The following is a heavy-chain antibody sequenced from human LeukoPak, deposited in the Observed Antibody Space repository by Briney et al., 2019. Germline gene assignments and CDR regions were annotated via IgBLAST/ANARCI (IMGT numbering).Heavy chain of an antibody. CDR3: ARDSDWGTFDY. CDR2: IKQDGSEK. J-gene: IGHJ4*02. D-gene: IGHD3-16*01. V-gene: IGHV3-7*01. CDR1: GFTFGSYW. Sequence: GGSLRLSCAASGFTFGSYWMSWVRQAPGKGLEWVANIKQDGSEKYYVDSVKGRFTISRDNAKNSLYLQMNSLRAEDTAVYYCARDSDWGTFDYWGQGTLVTVSS.